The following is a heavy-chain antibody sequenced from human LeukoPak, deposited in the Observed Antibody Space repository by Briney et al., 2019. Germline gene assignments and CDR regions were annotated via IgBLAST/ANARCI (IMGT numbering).Heavy chain of an antibody. J-gene: IGHJ6*04. CDR1: GFTFSSYE. D-gene: IGHD3-10*01. Sequence: PGGSLRLSCAASGFTFSSYEMNWVRQAPGKGLEWVSYISSSGSTIYYADSVKGRITISRDNAKYSLYLQMNSLGAEDTAVYYCARDRLLLWFGELSNYYYYGMDVWGKGTTVTVSS. CDR3: ARDRLLLWFGELSNYYYYGMDV. V-gene: IGHV3-48*03. CDR2: ISSSGSTI.